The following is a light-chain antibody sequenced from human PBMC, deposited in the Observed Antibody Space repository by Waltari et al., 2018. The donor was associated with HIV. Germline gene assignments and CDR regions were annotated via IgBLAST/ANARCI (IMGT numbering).Light chain of an antibody. Sequence: SALTQPPSVSGSPGQSITIPCTGTNNDVGPYNYVSWYQQHPGKAPKLMIYDVTDRPSGVTDRFSGSKSGNTASLTISGLQAEDEADYYCSSYTSSISLVFGGGTKVTVL. CDR1: NNDVGPYNY. J-gene: IGLJ3*02. V-gene: IGLV2-14*03. CDR3: SSYTSSISLV. CDR2: DVT.